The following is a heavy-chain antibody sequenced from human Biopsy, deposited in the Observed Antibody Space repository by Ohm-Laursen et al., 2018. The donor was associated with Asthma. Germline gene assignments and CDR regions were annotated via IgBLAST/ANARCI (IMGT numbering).Heavy chain of an antibody. Sequence: SLRLSCTASGFAVSRDYMFWVRQAPGKGLEWVSVIYSGGTSHTADSVRGRFTISRDFSKNKLHLQMHSLRVEDTAVYYCARGDSSGWSHYYFDYWGQGTLVTVSS. CDR3: ARGDSSGWSHYYFDY. J-gene: IGHJ4*02. CDR2: IYSGGTS. V-gene: IGHV3-53*01. CDR1: GFAVSRDY. D-gene: IGHD6-19*01.